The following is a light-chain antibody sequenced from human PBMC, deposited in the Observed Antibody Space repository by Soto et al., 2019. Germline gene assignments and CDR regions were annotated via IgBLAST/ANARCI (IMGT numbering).Light chain of an antibody. V-gene: IGKV1-5*01. CDR3: QQYGSSPLT. CDR1: QSISNW. J-gene: IGKJ4*01. CDR2: DAS. Sequence: DIQMTQSPSTLSAYVGDRVTITCRASQSISNWLAWYQQKPGKAPKLLIYDASKLESGVPSRFSGSGSGTEFTLTISRLEPEDFAVYYCQQYGSSPLTFGGGTKVAIK.